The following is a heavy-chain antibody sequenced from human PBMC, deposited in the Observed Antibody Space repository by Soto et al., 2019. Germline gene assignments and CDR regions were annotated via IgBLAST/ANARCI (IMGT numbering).Heavy chain of an antibody. CDR2: IIPIFGTA. V-gene: IGHV1-69*01. D-gene: IGHD5-12*01. CDR3: ARADSGYYYYYGMDV. J-gene: IGHJ6*02. CDR1: GGTFSSYA. Sequence: QVQLVQSGAEVKKPWSSVKVSCKASGGTFSSYAISWVRQAPGQGLEWMGGIIPIFGTANYAQQFQGRVTITADESTSTAYMELSSLRSEDTAVYYCARADSGYYYYYGMDVWGQGTTVTVSS.